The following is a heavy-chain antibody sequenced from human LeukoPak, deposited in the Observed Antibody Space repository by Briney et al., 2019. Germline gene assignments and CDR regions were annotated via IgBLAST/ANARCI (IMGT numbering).Heavy chain of an antibody. V-gene: IGHV3-48*01. Sequence: PGGSLRLSCGASGYTFSDYTMNWVRQAPGKGPEWISYISSGGSVMHYADSVKGRFTISRDNVENSLYLKMNSLRVEDTAVYYCTRDLEYWGQGVLVTVSS. CDR1: GYTFSDYT. J-gene: IGHJ4*02. CDR3: TRDLEY. CDR2: ISSGGSVM.